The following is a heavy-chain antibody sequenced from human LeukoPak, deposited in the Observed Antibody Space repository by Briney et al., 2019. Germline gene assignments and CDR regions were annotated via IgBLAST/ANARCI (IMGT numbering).Heavy chain of an antibody. V-gene: IGHV3-7*01. D-gene: IGHD2-21*01. CDR1: GFTFSSSW. CDR3: ARDNTYCGGDCDSYYMDV. J-gene: IGHJ6*03. CDR2: IKEDGSAK. Sequence: GGSLRLSCAASGFTFSSSWMCWVRQAPGKGLEWVANIKEDGSAKYYVDSVKGRFTISRDNAKNSLYLQMNSLRAEDTAVYYCARDNTYCGGDCDSYYMDVWGKGTTVTVSS.